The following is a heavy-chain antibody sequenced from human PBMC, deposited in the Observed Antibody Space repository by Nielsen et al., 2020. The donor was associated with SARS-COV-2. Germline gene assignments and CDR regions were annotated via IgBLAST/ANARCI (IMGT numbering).Heavy chain of an antibody. CDR3: ASSNCSSTSCYRLYYGMDV. V-gene: IGHV1-18*01. D-gene: IGHD2-2*01. Sequence: WVRQAPGQGLEWMGWMNPNSGNTGYAQKFQGRVTMTTDTSTSTAYMELRSLRSDDTAVYYCASSNCSSTSCYRLYYGMDVWGQGTTVTVSS. CDR2: MNPNSGNT. J-gene: IGHJ6*02.